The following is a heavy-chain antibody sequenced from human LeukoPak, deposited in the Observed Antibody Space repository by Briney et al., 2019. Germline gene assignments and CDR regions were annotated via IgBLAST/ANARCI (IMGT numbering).Heavy chain of an antibody. D-gene: IGHD4-23*01. V-gene: IGHV4-34*01. J-gene: IGHJ4*02. CDR3: ARDRSVVGEPHFDY. Sequence: SETLSLTCAVYGGSFSGYYWSWIRQPPGKGLEWIGEINHSGSTNYNPSLKSRVTISVDTSKNQFSLKLGSVTAADTAVYYCARDRSVVGEPHFDYWGQGTLVTVSS. CDR1: GGSFSGYY. CDR2: INHSGST.